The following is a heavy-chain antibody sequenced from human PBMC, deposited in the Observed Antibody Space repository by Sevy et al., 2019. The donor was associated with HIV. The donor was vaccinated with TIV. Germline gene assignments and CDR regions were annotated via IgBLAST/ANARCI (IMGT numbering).Heavy chain of an antibody. V-gene: IGHV4-34*01. CDR2: INHSGST. D-gene: IGHD4-17*01. CDR1: GGSFSGYY. CDR3: AISTVTTYYYGMDV. Sequence: SQTLSLTCAVYGGSFSGYYWSWIRQPPGKGLEWIGEINHSGSTNYNPSLKSRVTISVDTSKNQFSLKLSSVTAADTAVYYCAISTVTTYYYGMDVWGQGTTVTVPS. J-gene: IGHJ6*02.